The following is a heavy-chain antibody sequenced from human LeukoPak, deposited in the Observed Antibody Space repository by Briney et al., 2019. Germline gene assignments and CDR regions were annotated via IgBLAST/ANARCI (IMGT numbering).Heavy chain of an antibody. J-gene: IGHJ4*02. V-gene: IGHV3-53*01. CDR2: IYSSGDA. CDR3: ATGYYFGSGSYGSLDY. CDR1: GFTVSSKY. D-gene: IGHD3-10*01. Sequence: GRSLRLSCAASGFTVSSKYMSWVRQTPGKGLQWVALIYSSGDAYTPDSVKGRFTISRDDSENTLYLQMDSLRAEDTAVYYCATGYYFGSGSYGSLDYWGQGTLVTVSS.